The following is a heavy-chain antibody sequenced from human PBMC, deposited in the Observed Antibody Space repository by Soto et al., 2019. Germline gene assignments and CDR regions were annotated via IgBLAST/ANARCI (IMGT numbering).Heavy chain of an antibody. CDR2: VNPNSGGT. CDR1: GYTFTAYY. Sequence: AAVKVSCKASGYTFTAYYMHWVRQAPGQGLEWMGWVNPNSGGTNYAQNFQGRVTMTRDTSITTAYMELSRLRSDDTAVYYCARSIAARRTVDYLGQGTLVTVSS. J-gene: IGHJ4*01. V-gene: IGHV1-2*02. CDR3: ARSIAARRTVDY. D-gene: IGHD6-6*01.